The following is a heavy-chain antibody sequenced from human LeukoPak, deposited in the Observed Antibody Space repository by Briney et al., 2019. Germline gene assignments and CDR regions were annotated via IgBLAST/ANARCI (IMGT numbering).Heavy chain of an antibody. Sequence: GGPLRLFCGPSGFTFSTYAMLWVRQAPAKGLEGVECISYDGSNEYYAVSVKGRFTISRDRYKYTLYLQMSSLRPEDTSVYHCAGAGGIYNWYFGNVTDIWGQRTRVSVSS. CDR1: GFTFSTYA. CDR2: ISYDGSNE. D-gene: IGHD1-20*01. CDR3: AGAGGIYNWYFGNVTDI. J-gene: IGHJ3*02. V-gene: IGHV3-30*04.